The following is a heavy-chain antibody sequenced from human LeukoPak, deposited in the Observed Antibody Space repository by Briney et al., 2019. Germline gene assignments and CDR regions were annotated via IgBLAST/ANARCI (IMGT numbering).Heavy chain of an antibody. D-gene: IGHD2/OR15-2a*01. Sequence: SETLSLTCTVSGGSISSYYLIWIWQPPGKGLEWIGYIYDSGSTNYNPSLKSRVHMSVDTSKNQFSLNLSSVTAADTGVYYCARHFAPFRLGPHFDSWGQGTLVTVSS. CDR1: GGSISSYY. CDR2: IYDSGST. V-gene: IGHV4-59*08. J-gene: IGHJ4*02. CDR3: ARHFAPFRLGPHFDS.